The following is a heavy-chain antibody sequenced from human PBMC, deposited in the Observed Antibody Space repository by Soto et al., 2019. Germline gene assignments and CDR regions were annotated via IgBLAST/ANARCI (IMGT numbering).Heavy chain of an antibody. D-gene: IGHD3-3*01. J-gene: IGHJ5*02. V-gene: IGHV1-18*01. CDR2: IIAYNGNT. CDR3: ARGGTIFGVAQGFDP. CDR1: GYTXTSYG. Sequence: GXSXKVSFKASGYTXTSYGISWVRQAPGQGLEWMGWIIAYNGNTNYAQKLQVRVTMTTDTSTSTAYMELRSLRSDYTAVYYCARGGTIFGVAQGFDPWGQGTLGTVSS.